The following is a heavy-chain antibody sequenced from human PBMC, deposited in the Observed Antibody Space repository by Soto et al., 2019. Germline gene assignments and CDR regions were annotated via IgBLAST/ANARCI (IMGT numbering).Heavy chain of an antibody. Sequence: SETLSLTCSVSGDSMNTYYWTWIRQPPGKGLEWIGYIYDSGSTDYNSSLKSRVTISLDTSKNQFSLKLTSVTAADTAMYYCVRSYTYGAQRFDYWGQGILVTVSS. CDR1: GDSMNTYY. CDR2: IYDSGST. V-gene: IGHV4-59*01. J-gene: IGHJ4*02. D-gene: IGHD3-10*01. CDR3: VRSYTYGAQRFDY.